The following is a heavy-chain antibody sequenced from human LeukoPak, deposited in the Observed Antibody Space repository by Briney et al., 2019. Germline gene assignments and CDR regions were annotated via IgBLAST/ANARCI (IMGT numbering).Heavy chain of an antibody. CDR2: ISSDGTTI. CDR1: GFTFSSYA. V-gene: IGHV3-48*01. Sequence: GGSLRLFCAASGFTFSSYAMNWVRQAPGKGLEWVSYISSDGTTIYYADSVKGRITISRDNARNSLYLQMNNLRAEDTAVYYCVPQKGYGGNPLDYWGQGTLVTVSS. CDR3: VPQKGYGGNPLDY. J-gene: IGHJ4*02. D-gene: IGHD4-23*01.